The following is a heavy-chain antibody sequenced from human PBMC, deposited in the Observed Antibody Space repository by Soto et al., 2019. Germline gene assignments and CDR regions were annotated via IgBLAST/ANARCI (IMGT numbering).Heavy chain of an antibody. CDR3: AMWGPYYYGMDV. J-gene: IGHJ6*02. V-gene: IGHV4-31*03. CDR2: IYYSGST. Sequence: PSETLSLTCTVSGGSISSGGYYWSWIRQHPGKGLEWIGYIYYSGSTYYNPSLKSRVTISVDTSKNQFSLKLSSVTAADTAVYYCAMWGPYYYGMDVWGQGTTVTVSS. CDR1: GGSISSGGYY. D-gene: IGHD3-16*01.